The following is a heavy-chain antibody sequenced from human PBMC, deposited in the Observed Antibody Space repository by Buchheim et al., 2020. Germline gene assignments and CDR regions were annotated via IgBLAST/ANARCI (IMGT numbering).Heavy chain of an antibody. Sequence: QVQLVESGGGVVQPGRSLRLSCAASGFTFSSYGMHWVRQAPGKGLEWVAVISYDGSNKYYADSVKGRFTISSDNSKNTLYLQMNSLRAEDTAVYYCAKSGRIPGYSSGWYGSLHDYWGQGTL. CDR2: ISYDGSNK. V-gene: IGHV3-30*18. J-gene: IGHJ4*02. D-gene: IGHD6-19*01. CDR1: GFTFSSYG. CDR3: AKSGRIPGYSSGWYGSLHDY.